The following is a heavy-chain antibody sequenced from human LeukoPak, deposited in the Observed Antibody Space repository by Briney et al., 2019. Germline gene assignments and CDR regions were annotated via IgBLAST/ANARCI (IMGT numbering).Heavy chain of an antibody. V-gene: IGHV4-59*01. Sequence: PSETLSLTCTVSGASISNYYWTWIRQPPGKGLEWIAYIYYSGSTDYNPSLKSRVTISVDTSHNQFSLKLSSVTAADTAVYYCARDSGSGTFTWGQGTLVTVSS. CDR1: GASISNYY. CDR3: ARDSGSGTFT. D-gene: IGHD3-10*01. J-gene: IGHJ5*02. CDR2: IYYSGST.